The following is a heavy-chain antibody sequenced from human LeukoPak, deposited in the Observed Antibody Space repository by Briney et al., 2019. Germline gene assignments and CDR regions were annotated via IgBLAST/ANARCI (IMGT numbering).Heavy chain of an antibody. V-gene: IGHV4-39*01. CDR2: IYYSGTT. D-gene: IGHD6-19*01. CDR3: ARRQRYASGSYIDY. Sequence: SETLSLTCTVSGGSISRNIYYWGWIRQPPGKGLEWVGNIYYSGTTYYNSSLKSRVSISVDTSKNQFVLQLGSVTAADTAVYYCARRQRYASGSYIDYWGQGTLVTVSS. J-gene: IGHJ4*02. CDR1: GGSISRNIYY.